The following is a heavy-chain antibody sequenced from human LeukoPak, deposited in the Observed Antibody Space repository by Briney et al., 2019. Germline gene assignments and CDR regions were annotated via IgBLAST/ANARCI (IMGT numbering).Heavy chain of an antibody. D-gene: IGHD6-13*01. CDR3: ARVRTIAAVGPDFDF. Sequence: AASVKVSCKASGYTFTSYYMHWVRPAPGQGLEWMGIITTSGGSTNYAQNFQGRVTMTRDTSTSTVYMELTSLGSEDTAVYYCARVRTIAAVGPDFDFWGQGTLVTVSS. V-gene: IGHV1-46*01. CDR2: ITTSGGST. J-gene: IGHJ4*02. CDR1: GYTFTSYY.